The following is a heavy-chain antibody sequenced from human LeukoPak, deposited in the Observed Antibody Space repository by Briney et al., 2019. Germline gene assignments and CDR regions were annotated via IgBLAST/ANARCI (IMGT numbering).Heavy chain of an antibody. J-gene: IGHJ6*03. CDR3: ARDQYGSGDGYYMDL. CDR1: GFTFSSYW. CDR2: ISSSGITI. V-gene: IGHV3-48*03. D-gene: IGHD3-10*01. Sequence: GGSLRLSCAASGFTFSSYWMSWVRQAPGKGLEWVSYISSSGITIFYADSVKGRFTISRDNAKNSLYLQMNSLRSEDTALYYCARDQYGSGDGYYMDLWGKGTTVTISS.